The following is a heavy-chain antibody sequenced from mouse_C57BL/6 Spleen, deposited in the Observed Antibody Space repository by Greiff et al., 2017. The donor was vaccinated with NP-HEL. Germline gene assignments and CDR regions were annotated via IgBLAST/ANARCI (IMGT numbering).Heavy chain of an antibody. CDR3: VYDGYDRGFAY. J-gene: IGHJ3*01. CDR2: IYPGDGYT. V-gene: IGHV1-82*01. Sequence: QVQLQQPGPELVKPGASVKISCKASGYAFSSSWMNWVKQRPGKGLEWIGRIYPGDGYTNYNGKFKGKATLTADKSSSTAYMQLSSLTSEDSAVYFCVYDGYDRGFAYWGQGTLVTVAA. D-gene: IGHD2-3*01. CDR1: GYAFSSSW.